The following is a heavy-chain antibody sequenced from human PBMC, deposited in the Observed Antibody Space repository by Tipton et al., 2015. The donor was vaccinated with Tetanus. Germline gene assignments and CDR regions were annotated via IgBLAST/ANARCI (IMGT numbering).Heavy chain of an antibody. CDR1: GYTFTNYD. J-gene: IGHJ4*02. Sequence: QLVQSGAEVKKPGASVKVSCKASGYTFTNYDINWVRQASGQGLEWMGWMNPNSGNAGSAQKFQGRVTMTRDTSISTAYMELSSLRSDDTAVYYCARDRCSDVTCYFEMGGWGQGTLVTVSS. V-gene: IGHV1-8*01. CDR2: MNPNSGNA. CDR3: ARDRCSDVTCYFEMGG. D-gene: IGHD2-15*01.